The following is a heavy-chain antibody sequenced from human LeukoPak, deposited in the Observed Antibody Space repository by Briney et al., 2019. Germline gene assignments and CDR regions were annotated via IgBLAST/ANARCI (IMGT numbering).Heavy chain of an antibody. CDR1: GFTFSSYE. J-gene: IGHJ4*02. CDR2: ISGSGSTI. D-gene: IGHD3-10*01. Sequence: GGSLRLPCAASGFTFSSYEMNWVRQAPGKGLEWVSYISGSGSTIHYADSVKGRFTISRDNAKNSLYLQMNSLRAEDTAVYYCAREEDHYYGSGRPPGYWGRGTLVTVSS. CDR3: AREEDHYYGSGRPPGY. V-gene: IGHV3-48*03.